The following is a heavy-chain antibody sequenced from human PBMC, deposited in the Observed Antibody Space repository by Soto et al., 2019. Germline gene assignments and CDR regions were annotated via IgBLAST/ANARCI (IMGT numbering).Heavy chain of an antibody. Sequence: PGGSLRLSCADSGFTFSSYWMHWVRQAPGKGPVWVSRINSDGSITSYADSVKGQFTISRDNAKNTLYLQMNSLRAEDTAVYYCARTSSSWYVSFDYWGQGTLVTV. CDR1: GFTFSSYW. D-gene: IGHD6-13*01. J-gene: IGHJ4*02. CDR2: INSDGSIT. V-gene: IGHV3-74*01. CDR3: ARTSSSWYVSFDY.